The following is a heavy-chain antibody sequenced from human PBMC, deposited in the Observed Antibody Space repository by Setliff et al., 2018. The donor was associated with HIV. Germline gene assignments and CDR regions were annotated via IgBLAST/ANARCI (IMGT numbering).Heavy chain of an antibody. J-gene: IGHJ4*02. CDR3: ARRRGGTPRSFLDY. D-gene: IGHD3-10*01. CDR2: IFTNEFI. V-gene: IGHV4-4*08. CDR1: GDSISGFF. Sequence: LSLTCNVSGDSISGFFWSWIRQPPGKTLEWIGSIFTNEFIYYNPSLKSRVTISADTSNTQFSLKLRSVTAADTAVYYCARRRGGTPRSFLDYWGQGNLVTVSS.